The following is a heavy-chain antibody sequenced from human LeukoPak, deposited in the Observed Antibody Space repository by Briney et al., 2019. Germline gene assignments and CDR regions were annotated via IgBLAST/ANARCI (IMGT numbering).Heavy chain of an antibody. Sequence: GESLKISCKGSGYSFTSYWIGWVRQMPGKGLEWMGTIYPGDSDTRYSPSFQGQVTISVDKSISTAYLQWSSLKASDTAMYYCARPLRHYYDGSGYYYFDYWGQGTLVTVSS. V-gene: IGHV5-51*01. J-gene: IGHJ4*02. CDR3: ARPLRHYYDGSGYYYFDY. CDR2: IYPGDSDT. D-gene: IGHD3-22*01. CDR1: GYSFTSYW.